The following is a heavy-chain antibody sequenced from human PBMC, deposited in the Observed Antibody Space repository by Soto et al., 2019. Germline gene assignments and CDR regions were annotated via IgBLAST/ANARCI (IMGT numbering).Heavy chain of an antibody. J-gene: IGHJ6*02. V-gene: IGHV3-30-3*01. D-gene: IGHD4-17*01. Sequence: QVQLVESGGGVVQPGRSLRLSCAASGFTFSSYAMHWVRQAPGKGLEWVAAISYDGSNKYYADSVKGRFTISRDNSKNPLYLQMNSLRAEDTAVYYCARGGGYGEPYGMDVWGQGTTVTVSS. CDR2: ISYDGSNK. CDR1: GFTFSSYA. CDR3: ARGGGYGEPYGMDV.